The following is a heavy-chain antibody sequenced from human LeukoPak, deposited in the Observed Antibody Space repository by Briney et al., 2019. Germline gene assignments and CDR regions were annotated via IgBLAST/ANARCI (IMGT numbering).Heavy chain of an antibody. V-gene: IGHV3-33*03. CDR2: IWYDGSNK. J-gene: IGHJ4*02. Sequence: GRSLRLSCAASGFTFSSYGMHWVRQAPGKGLEWVAVIWYDGSNKYYADSVKGRFTISRDNAKNSLYLQMNSLRAEDTAVYYCAITMTTVTKFDYWGQGTLVTVSS. D-gene: IGHD4-4*01. CDR1: GFTFSSYG. CDR3: AITMTTVTKFDY.